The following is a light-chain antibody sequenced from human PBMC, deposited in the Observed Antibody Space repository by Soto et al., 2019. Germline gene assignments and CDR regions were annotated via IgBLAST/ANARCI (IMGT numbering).Light chain of an antibody. CDR2: KVS. V-gene: IGKV1-5*03. CDR1: RSLNNW. Sequence: DIQMTQSPSTLSASVGDRVTITCRASRSLNNWLAWFQQKPGKAPKVLIYKVSNLESGVPSRFSGSGSGTEFTLTISSLQPDDFATYYCQQYNSDSWTFGQGTKVEIK. J-gene: IGKJ1*01. CDR3: QQYNSDSWT.